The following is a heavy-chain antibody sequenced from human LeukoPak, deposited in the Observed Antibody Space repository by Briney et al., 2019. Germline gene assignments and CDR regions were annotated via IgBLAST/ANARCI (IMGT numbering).Heavy chain of an antibody. CDR3: ARVLEGSSGQHWYFDL. CDR2: INHSGST. D-gene: IGHD6-19*01. Sequence: LETLSLTCAVYGGSFSGYYWSWIRQPPGKGLEWIGEINHSGSTNYNPSLKSRVTISVDTSKKQLSLKLSSVTAADTAVYYCARVLEGSSGQHWYFDLWGRGTLVTVSS. J-gene: IGHJ2*01. CDR1: GGSFSGYY. V-gene: IGHV4-34*01.